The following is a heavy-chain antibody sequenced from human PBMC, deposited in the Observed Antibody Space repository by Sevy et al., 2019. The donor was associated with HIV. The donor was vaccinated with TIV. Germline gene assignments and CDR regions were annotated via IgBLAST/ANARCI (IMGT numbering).Heavy chain of an antibody. CDR2: IWYDGTNK. D-gene: IGHD6-19*01. Sequence: GGSLRLSCAASGFSISGYGMHWVRQAPGKGLEWVVVIWYDGTNKEYADSGKGRFTISRDNSKNTLYLQMNSLRAEDTAVYYCAREDIRVAGIGYYFHSWGQGTLVTVSS. J-gene: IGHJ4*02. CDR1: GFSISGYG. V-gene: IGHV3-33*01. CDR3: AREDIRVAGIGYYFHS.